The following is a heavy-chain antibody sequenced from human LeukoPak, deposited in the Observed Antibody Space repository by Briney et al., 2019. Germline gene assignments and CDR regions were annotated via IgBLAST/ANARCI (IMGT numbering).Heavy chain of an antibody. V-gene: IGHV1-2*02. CDR1: GYTFTDHY. CDR2: INPDNGGT. CDR3: TREARVGNWFDP. J-gene: IGHJ5*02. Sequence: ASVKVSCKASGYTFTDHYIHWVRQAPGQGLEWMGWINPDNGGTNYAQKFQGRVTMTRDTSIRTVYMDLSRLRSNDTAVFYCTREARVGNWFDPWGQGTQVTVSS. D-gene: IGHD2-2*01.